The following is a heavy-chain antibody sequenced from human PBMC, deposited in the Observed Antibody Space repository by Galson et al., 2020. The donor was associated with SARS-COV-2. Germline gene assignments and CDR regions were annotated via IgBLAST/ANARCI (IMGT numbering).Heavy chain of an antibody. D-gene: IGHD4-17*01. CDR1: GGSFYAYY. CDR2: IDHGGST. V-gene: IGHV4-34*01. CDR3: ARRYYGGNTPLVY. Sequence: SETLSLTCVVYGGSFYAYYWTWLRQPPGKGLEWIGEIDHGGSTNYNPSLKSRVTISVDTSKNQFSLKLSSVTAADTAVYYCARRYYGGNTPLVYWGQGALVTVSS. J-gene: IGHJ4*02.